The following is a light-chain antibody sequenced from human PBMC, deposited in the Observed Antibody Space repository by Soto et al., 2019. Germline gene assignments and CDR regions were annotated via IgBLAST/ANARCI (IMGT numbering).Light chain of an antibody. CDR3: QQFSSYPLT. V-gene: IGKV3-20*01. J-gene: IGKJ4*01. Sequence: EIVLTQSPDTLSLSPGERATLSCRASQSISSTHLVWYQQKPGQAPSLLIFGASSRATGIPARFSGGGSGTDFTLTISRLEPEDFAVYYCQQFSSYPLTFGGGTKVDIK. CDR2: GAS. CDR1: QSISSTH.